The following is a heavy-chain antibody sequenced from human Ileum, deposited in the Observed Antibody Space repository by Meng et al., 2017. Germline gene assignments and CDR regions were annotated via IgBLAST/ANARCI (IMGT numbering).Heavy chain of an antibody. Sequence: EVQLLESGGGFVQQGGSLRRSCTASGFTFSINGMSWVRQAPGKGLEWVSGLSGNSNTYYAESVMGRFAISRDNSKNTLYLQMNSLKAEDTAVYYCARGIGTHGRYYSDYWGQGTLVTVSS. CDR3: ARGIGTHGRYYSDY. CDR2: LSGNSNT. J-gene: IGHJ4*02. D-gene: IGHD3-9*01. CDR1: GFTFSING. V-gene: IGHV3-23*03.